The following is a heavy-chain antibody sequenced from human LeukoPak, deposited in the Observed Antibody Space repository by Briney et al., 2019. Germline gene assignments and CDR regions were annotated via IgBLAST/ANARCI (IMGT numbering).Heavy chain of an antibody. CDR3: ARESAPLNWFDP. D-gene: IGHD6-6*01. CDR2: IYYSGST. Sequence: SETLSLTCTVSGGSISSSSYYWGWIRQPPGKGLERIGSIYYSGSTYYNSSLKSRVTISVDTSKNQFSLKLSSVTAADTAVYYCARESAPLNWFDPWGQGTLVTVSS. J-gene: IGHJ5*02. V-gene: IGHV4-39*07. CDR1: GGSISSSSYY.